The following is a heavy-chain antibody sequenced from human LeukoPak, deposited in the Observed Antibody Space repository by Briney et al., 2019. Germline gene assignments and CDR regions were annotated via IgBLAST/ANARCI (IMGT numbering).Heavy chain of an antibody. CDR2: IYSGGST. CDR1: GFTFSSNY. Sequence: GGSLRLSCAASGFTFSSNYMSWVRQAPGKGLEWVSVIYSGGSTYYADSVKGRFTISRDNSKNTLYLQMNSLRAEDTAVYYCARGITNWNDVYYFDYWGQGTLVTVSS. V-gene: IGHV3-53*01. CDR3: ARGITNWNDVYYFDY. D-gene: IGHD1-1*01. J-gene: IGHJ4*02.